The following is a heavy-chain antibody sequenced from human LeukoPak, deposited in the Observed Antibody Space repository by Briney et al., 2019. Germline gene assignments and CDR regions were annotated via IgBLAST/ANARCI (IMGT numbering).Heavy chain of an antibody. Sequence: GASVKVSCKVSGYTLTEFSMHWVRQAPGQGLEWMGWINPNSGGTNYAQKFQGRVTMTRDTSISTAYMELSSLRSEDTAVYYCASSYHPYSSSWAFDYWGQGTLVTVSS. CDR3: ASSYHPYSSSWAFDY. V-gene: IGHV1-2*02. D-gene: IGHD6-13*01. CDR1: GYTLTEFS. J-gene: IGHJ4*02. CDR2: INPNSGGT.